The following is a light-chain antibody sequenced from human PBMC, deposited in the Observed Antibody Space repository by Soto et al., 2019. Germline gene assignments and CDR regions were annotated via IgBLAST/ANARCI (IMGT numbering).Light chain of an antibody. Sequence: DIQMTQYPSSLSASVGDRVTITCRASQSISRWLAWYRQKPGKAPKALIYDASTLRSGVPSRFSGGGSGTEFTLTISSLQPDDFATYYCQQYNTYSTFGQGTRLEIK. V-gene: IGKV1-5*01. CDR1: QSISRW. J-gene: IGKJ5*01. CDR3: QQYNTYST. CDR2: DAS.